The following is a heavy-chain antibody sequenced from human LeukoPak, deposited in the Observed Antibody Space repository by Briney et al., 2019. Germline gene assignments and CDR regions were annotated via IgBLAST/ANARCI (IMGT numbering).Heavy chain of an antibody. CDR2: IYYTGNT. Sequence: SETLSLTCSVSGGSVSSSSYYWSWIRQPPGKGLEWIGYIYYTGNTNYNPSLKSRVTIPIDTSRNQFSLKLSSVTAADTAVYYCARGAHEAAGVLNYWGQGSLVTASS. D-gene: IGHD6-13*01. CDR3: ARGAHEAAGVLNY. J-gene: IGHJ4*02. CDR1: GGSVSSSSYY. V-gene: IGHV4-61*01.